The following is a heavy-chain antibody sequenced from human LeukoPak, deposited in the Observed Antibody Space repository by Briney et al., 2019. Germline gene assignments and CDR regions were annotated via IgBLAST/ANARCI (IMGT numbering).Heavy chain of an antibody. J-gene: IGHJ4*02. D-gene: IGHD7-27*01. CDR2: ISYDGSNK. Sequence: PGGSLRLSCAPSGFTFSSYGMHWVRQAPGKGLEWVAVISYDGSNKYYADSVKGRFTISRDNSKNTLYLQMNSLRAEDTAVYYCAIPTGDGGFDYWGQGTLVTVSS. CDR1: GFTFSSYG. CDR3: AIPTGDGGFDY. V-gene: IGHV3-30*03.